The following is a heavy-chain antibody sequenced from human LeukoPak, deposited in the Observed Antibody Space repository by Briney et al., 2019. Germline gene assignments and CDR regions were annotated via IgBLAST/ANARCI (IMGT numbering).Heavy chain of an antibody. Sequence: GASVTLSCKASGGTFTSYDISWVRQAPGQALEWIGWMNPNSGNTGYAQKFKGRVTMTRNTSISTAYLELSSLRSEDTAVYYWAREMVRGIRWLDNWGQGTLVTVSS. CDR1: GGTFTSYD. CDR3: AREMVRGIRWLDN. CDR2: MNPNSGNT. V-gene: IGHV1-8*01. D-gene: IGHD3-10*01. J-gene: IGHJ4*02.